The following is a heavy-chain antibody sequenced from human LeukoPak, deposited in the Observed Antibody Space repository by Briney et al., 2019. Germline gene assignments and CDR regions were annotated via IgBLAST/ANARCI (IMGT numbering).Heavy chain of an antibody. V-gene: IGHV3-11*04. Sequence: GGSLRLSCADSGFTFSDYYMSWIRQAPGKGLEWVSYISSSGSTIYYADSVKGRFTISRDNAKNSLYLQMNSLRAEDTAVYYCAPRIAAAANHYWGQGTLVTVSS. D-gene: IGHD6-13*01. J-gene: IGHJ4*02. CDR3: APRIAAAANHY. CDR1: GFTFSDYY. CDR2: ISSSGSTI.